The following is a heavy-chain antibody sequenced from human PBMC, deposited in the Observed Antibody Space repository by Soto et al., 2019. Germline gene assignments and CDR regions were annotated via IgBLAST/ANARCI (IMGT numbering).Heavy chain of an antibody. CDR1: EYTFNTYQ. V-gene: IGHV1-3*01. CDR2: ISDGNGDT. J-gene: IGHJ5*02. CDR3: ARDENL. Sequence: SVKVSCKASEYTFNTYQIHWVRQAPGQGLEWMGWISDGNGDTRYSQKFQGRVTITRDTSANTAYMELSSLRYEDTAIYYCARDENLWGQGTLVT.